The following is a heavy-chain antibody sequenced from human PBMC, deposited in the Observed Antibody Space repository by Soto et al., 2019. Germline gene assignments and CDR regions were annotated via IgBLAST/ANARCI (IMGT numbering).Heavy chain of an antibody. D-gene: IGHD6-13*01. CDR1: GGSISSGGYY. J-gene: IGHJ5*02. Sequence: SDTLSLTCTVSGGSISSGGYYWSWIRQHPGKGLEWIGYIYYSGSTYYNPSLKSRVTISVDTSKNQFSLKLSSVTAADTAVYYCAREMAAAGPNWFDPWGQGXLVTVYS. CDR2: IYYSGST. V-gene: IGHV4-31*03. CDR3: AREMAAAGPNWFDP.